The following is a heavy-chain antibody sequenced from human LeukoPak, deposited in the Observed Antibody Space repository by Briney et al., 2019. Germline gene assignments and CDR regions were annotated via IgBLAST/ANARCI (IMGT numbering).Heavy chain of an antibody. CDR2: ISAYNGNT. Sequence: GASVKVSCKASGYTFTSYGISWVRQAPGHELEWMGWISAYNGNTNYAQKLQGRVTMTTDTSTSTAYMELRSLRSDDTAVYYCARGKGNYGDPASFDYWGQGTLVTVSS. J-gene: IGHJ4*02. D-gene: IGHD4-17*01. CDR3: ARGKGNYGDPASFDY. V-gene: IGHV1-18*01. CDR1: GYTFTSYG.